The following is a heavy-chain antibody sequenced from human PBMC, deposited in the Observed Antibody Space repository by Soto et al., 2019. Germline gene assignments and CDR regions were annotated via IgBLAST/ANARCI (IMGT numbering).Heavy chain of an antibody. D-gene: IGHD4-17*01. J-gene: IGHJ4*02. V-gene: IGHV4-59*01. CDR2: MYYSGYT. CDR3: ARGDYYGELDS. Sequence: VPLQESGPGLVKPSETLSLNCTVSGGSISSDYWSWIRQPPGKGLEWIGYMYYSGYTNYNPSLKSRVTISVDTSKNQCSLKLSSVTAADTAVYYCARGDYYGELDSWGQGTLVTVSS. CDR1: GGSISSDY.